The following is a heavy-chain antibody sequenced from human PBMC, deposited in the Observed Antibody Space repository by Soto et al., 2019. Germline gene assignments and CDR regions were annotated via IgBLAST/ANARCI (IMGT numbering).Heavy chain of an antibody. J-gene: IGHJ3*02. CDR3: AKDKDWAHVPFYI. Sequence: QVQLVESGGGVVQPGRSLRLSCGASGLTFSRYGMHWVRQAPGKGLEWVALISYDGSLEYYSDSVKGRFTISRDNSKNTLYLQMNSLSAEDTDMYYWAKDKDWAHVPFYIWGQGTMVPGS. CDR1: GLTFSRYG. CDR2: ISYDGSLE. V-gene: IGHV3-30*18. D-gene: IGHD3-10*02.